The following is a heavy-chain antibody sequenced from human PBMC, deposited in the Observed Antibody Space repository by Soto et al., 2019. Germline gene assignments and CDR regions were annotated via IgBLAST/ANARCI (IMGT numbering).Heavy chain of an antibody. V-gene: IGHV3-11*01. J-gene: IGHJ4*02. CDR3: ASEPEGQLGKDEGCDY. CDR1: GFTFSDYY. CDR2: ITGSGKSI. D-gene: IGHD7-27*01. Sequence: QVQLVESGGGLVKPGGSLRLSCAASGFTFSDYYMSWIRQAPGKGLEWVSYITGSGKSIYYADSVKGRFTISRDNAKNALYLQMNSLRAEDTAVYYCASEPEGQLGKDEGCDYWGQGTLVTVSS.